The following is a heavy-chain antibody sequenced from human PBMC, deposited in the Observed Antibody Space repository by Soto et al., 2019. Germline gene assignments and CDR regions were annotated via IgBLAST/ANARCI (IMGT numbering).Heavy chain of an antibody. D-gene: IGHD3-10*01. V-gene: IGHV3-21*01. CDR2: ISSSSSYI. Sequence: EVQLVESGGGLVKPGGSLRLSCAASGFTFSSYSMNWVRQAPGKGLEWVSSISSSSSYIYYADSVKGRFTISRDNAKNSLYLQMNSRRAEDTAVYYCAMYYYGSGSSPDYWGQGTLVTVSS. J-gene: IGHJ4*02. CDR1: GFTFSSYS. CDR3: AMYYYGSGSSPDY.